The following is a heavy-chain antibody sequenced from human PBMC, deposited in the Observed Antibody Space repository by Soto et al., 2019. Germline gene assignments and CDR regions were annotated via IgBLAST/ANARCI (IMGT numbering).Heavy chain of an antibody. D-gene: IGHD3-10*02. CDR3: ARRGTCSGSPSCGMDV. J-gene: IGHJ6*02. CDR2: IYYSWST. V-gene: IGHV4-39*01. CDR1: GVSMSSSNYY. Sequence: SEALSLTCTVSGVSMSSSNYYWGWIRQPPGKGLEWILSIYYSWSTYYNPSLKSRVTISVDTSKKQFSLKLSSVIAADTAVYYCARRGTCSGSPSCGMDVWGQGTTVTVSS.